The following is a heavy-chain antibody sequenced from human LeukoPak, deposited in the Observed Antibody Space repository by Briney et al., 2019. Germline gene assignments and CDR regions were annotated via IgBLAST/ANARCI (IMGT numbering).Heavy chain of an antibody. CDR1: GGSISSGDYS. V-gene: IGHV4-30-4*01. CDR2: IYYGGST. Sequence: SQTLSLTCTVSGGSISSGDYSWSWIRQPPGKGLEWIGYIYYGGSTYYNPSLKSRVTISEDTSKNQFSLKLTSVTAADTAVYYCARHWAVSDAFDIWGQGTMVTVSS. CDR3: ARHWAVSDAFDI. D-gene: IGHD3-16*01. J-gene: IGHJ3*02.